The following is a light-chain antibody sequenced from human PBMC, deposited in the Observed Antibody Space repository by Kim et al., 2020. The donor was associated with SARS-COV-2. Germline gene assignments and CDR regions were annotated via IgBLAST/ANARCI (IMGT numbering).Light chain of an antibody. Sequence: ALGQTVKITCQGDSLRIYYASWYQHKPGQAPLLVMYGGDNRPSGIPDRFSSSRSGLTASLTITGPQAGDEADYYCSSRDTSGDHVVFGGGTKLTVL. V-gene: IGLV3-19*01. J-gene: IGLJ3*02. CDR2: GGD. CDR1: SLRIYY. CDR3: SSRDTSGDHVV.